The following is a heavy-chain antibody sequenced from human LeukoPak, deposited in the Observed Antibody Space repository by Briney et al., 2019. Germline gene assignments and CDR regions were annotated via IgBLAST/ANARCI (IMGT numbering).Heavy chain of an antibody. CDR3: AKAGYGSGSYYLDY. CDR2: ISGSGGST. J-gene: IGHJ4*02. D-gene: IGHD3-10*01. Sequence: GGSLRLSCAASGFTFSSYAMSWVRQAPGKGLEWVSAISGSGGSTYYADSVKGRFTISRDNSKNTLYLQMNSLRAEDTAVYYCAKAGYGSGSYYLDYWGQGTLVTVSS. V-gene: IGHV3-23*01. CDR1: GFTFSSYA.